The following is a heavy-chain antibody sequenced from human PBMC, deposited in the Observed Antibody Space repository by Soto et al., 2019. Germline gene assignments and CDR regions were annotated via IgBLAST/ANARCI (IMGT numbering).Heavy chain of an antibody. J-gene: IGHJ5*02. V-gene: IGHV1-69*01. Sequence: QVQLVQSGAEVKKPGSSVKVSCKASGGTFSSYAISWVRQAPGQGLEWMGGIIPIFGTANYAQKFQGRVTITADESTSTAYMGLSSLRSEDTAVYYCASARRITIFGVVTFNWFDPWGQGTLVTVSS. D-gene: IGHD3-3*01. CDR1: GGTFSSYA. CDR3: ASARRITIFGVVTFNWFDP. CDR2: IIPIFGTA.